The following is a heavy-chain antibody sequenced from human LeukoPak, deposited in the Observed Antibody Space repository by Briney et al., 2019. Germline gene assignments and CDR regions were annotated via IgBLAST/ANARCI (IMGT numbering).Heavy chain of an antibody. CDR2: INPSGGSI. CDR3: ARGRNYYDSSRYYYEGDAFDI. CDR1: GYIFTSYY. J-gene: IGHJ3*02. D-gene: IGHD3-22*01. Sequence: ATVKVSCKASGYIFTSYYMYCVRQAPGQGLEWMGIINPSGGSIRYAQKFQGRVTMTRDTSTSTVYMELSSLRSEDTAVYYCARGRNYYDSSRYYYEGDAFDIWGQGTMVTVSS. V-gene: IGHV1-46*01.